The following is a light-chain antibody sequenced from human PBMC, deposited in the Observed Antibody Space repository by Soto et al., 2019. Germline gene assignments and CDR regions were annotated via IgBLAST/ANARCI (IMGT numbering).Light chain of an antibody. J-gene: IGKJ5*01. Sequence: DIQMTQSPSSLSASVGDRVTITCRASQSINRYLNWYQQKPGKAPKLLIYAASSLQSGVPSRFSGSGSETDFTLTISSLQPEDFATYYCQQSYNTPITFGQGTRLEMK. CDR3: QQSYNTPIT. CDR1: QSINRY. CDR2: AAS. V-gene: IGKV1-39*01.